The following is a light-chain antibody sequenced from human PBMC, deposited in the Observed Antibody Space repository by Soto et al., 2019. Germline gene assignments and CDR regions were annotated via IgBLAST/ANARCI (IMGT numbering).Light chain of an antibody. J-gene: IGLJ2*01. CDR3: SSYTTSSTLV. CDR1: SSDVGGHNY. V-gene: IGLV2-14*03. CDR2: EVS. Sequence: QSALTQPDSVSGAPGQSITISCTGTSSDVGGHNYVSWYQQHPGKAPKLMIYEVSNRPSGISNRFSGSKSGNTASLTISGLQAEDEGDYYCSSYTTSSTLVFGGGTKLTVL.